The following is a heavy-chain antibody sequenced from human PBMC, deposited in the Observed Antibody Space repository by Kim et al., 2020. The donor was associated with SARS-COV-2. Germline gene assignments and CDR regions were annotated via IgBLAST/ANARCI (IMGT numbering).Heavy chain of an antibody. CDR2: EK. CDR3: ARHYRGAFDY. D-gene: IGHD3-10*01. V-gene: IGHV3-7*03. J-gene: IGHJ4*02. Sequence: EKYYVDSVKGRFTISRDNAKNSLYLQMNSLRTEDTAIYYCARHYRGAFDYWGLGTLVTVS.